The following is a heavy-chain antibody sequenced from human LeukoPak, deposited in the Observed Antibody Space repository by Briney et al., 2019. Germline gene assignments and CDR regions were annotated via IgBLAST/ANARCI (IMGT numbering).Heavy chain of an antibody. CDR2: INPNSGGT. D-gene: IGHD5-12*01. CDR3: ARGDIVATSSDLVDY. Sequence: ASVKVSCKASGYTFTGYYMHWVRQAPGQGLEWMGWINPNSGGTNYAQKFQGRVTMTRDTSISTAYMELSRLRSDDTAVYYCARGDIVATSSDLVDYWGQGTLVTVSS. V-gene: IGHV1-2*02. CDR1: GYTFTGYY. J-gene: IGHJ4*02.